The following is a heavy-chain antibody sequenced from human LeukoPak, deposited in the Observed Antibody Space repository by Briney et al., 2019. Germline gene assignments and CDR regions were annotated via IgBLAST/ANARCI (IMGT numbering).Heavy chain of an antibody. CDR3: ARANFLYCSSTSCLFDY. D-gene: IGHD2-2*01. CDR2: INPNDGDT. CDR1: GYTFTDYY. V-gene: IGHV1-2*02. Sequence: TSVTVSCKASGYTFTDYYMYWVRQAPRQGFEWMGWINPNDGDTYYAQNFQGRVPITRAASTSTAHMEVSRLRSDDPAVYYCARANFLYCSSTSCLFDYWGQGTLVTVSS. J-gene: IGHJ4*02.